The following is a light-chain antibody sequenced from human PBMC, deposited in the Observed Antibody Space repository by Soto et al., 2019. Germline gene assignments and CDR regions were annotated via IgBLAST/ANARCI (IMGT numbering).Light chain of an antibody. CDR1: QSVSSN. Sequence: EIVMTQSPATLSVSPGERATLSCRASQSVSSNLAWYQQKPGQAPRLLIYGASTRATGIPARFSGSGSGTEFTLTISGLQSEDFAVYYCQQYNNWPPLTFGQGTKV. CDR3: QQYNNWPPLT. J-gene: IGKJ1*01. CDR2: GAS. V-gene: IGKV3-15*01.